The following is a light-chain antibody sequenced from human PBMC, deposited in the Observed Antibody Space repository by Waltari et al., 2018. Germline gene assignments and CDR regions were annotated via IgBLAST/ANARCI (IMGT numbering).Light chain of an antibody. CDR1: QSVSSN. Sequence: EIVMTQSPATLSVSPGERATLSCRASQSVSSNLAWYQQKPGQAPRLLIYGASTRATGIPARFSGSGSGTDFTLTISRLEPEDFAVYYCQHYGRSAITFGQGTRLEIK. CDR3: QHYGRSAIT. V-gene: IGKV3-15*01. CDR2: GAS. J-gene: IGKJ5*01.